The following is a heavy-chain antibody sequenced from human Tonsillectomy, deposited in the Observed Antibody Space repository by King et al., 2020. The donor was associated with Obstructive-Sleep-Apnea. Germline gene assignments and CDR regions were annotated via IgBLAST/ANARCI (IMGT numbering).Heavy chain of an antibody. CDR1: GGSISSSNW. J-gene: IGHJ4*02. Sequence: VQLQESGPGLVKPSGTLSLTCAVSGGSISSSNWWSWVRQPPGKGLEWIGEIYHSGSTNYNPSLKSRVTISVDKSKNQFSLKLSSVTAADTAVYYCAGVGGQRGLRPGSYFDYWGQGPLVTVSS. V-gene: IGHV4-4*02. CDR3: AGVGGQRGLRPGSYFDY. CDR2: IYHSGST. D-gene: IGHD5-12*01.